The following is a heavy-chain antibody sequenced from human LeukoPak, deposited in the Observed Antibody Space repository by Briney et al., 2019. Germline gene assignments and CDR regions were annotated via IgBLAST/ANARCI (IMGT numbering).Heavy chain of an antibody. D-gene: IGHD5-24*01. J-gene: IGHJ4*02. CDR1: GGSFSDYY. Sequence: SETLSLTCAVYGGSFSDYYWSWIRQPPGKGLEWIGEINHSGSTNYNPSPKSRVTISVDTSKNQSSLKLSSVTAADTAVYYCASAPDGYNYNDHWGQGTLVTVSS. V-gene: IGHV4-34*01. CDR2: INHSGST. CDR3: ASAPDGYNYNDH.